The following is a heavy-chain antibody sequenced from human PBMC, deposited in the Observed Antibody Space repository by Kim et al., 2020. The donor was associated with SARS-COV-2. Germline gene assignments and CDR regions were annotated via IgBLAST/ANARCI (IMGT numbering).Heavy chain of an antibody. D-gene: IGHD2-8*01. CDR3: ATACVVCYGPATWFDP. Sequence: ASVKVSCKVSGYTLTELSMHWVRQAPGKGLEWMGRFDPEDGETIYAQKFQGRVTMTEDTSTDTAYMELSSLRSEDTAVYYCATACVVCYGPATWFDPWGQGTLVTVSS. V-gene: IGHV1-24*01. CDR2: FDPEDGET. J-gene: IGHJ5*02. CDR1: GYTLTELS.